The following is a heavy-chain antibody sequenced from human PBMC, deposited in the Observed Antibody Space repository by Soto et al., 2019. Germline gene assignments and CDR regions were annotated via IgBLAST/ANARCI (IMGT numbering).Heavy chain of an antibody. Sequence: SETLSLTCTVSGGSISSYYWSWIRQPPGKGLEWIGYIYYSGSTNYNPSLRSRVTISVDTSKNQFSLKLSSVTAADTAVYYCATTFYGDYEFDYWGQGTLVTVSS. CDR2: IYYSGST. J-gene: IGHJ4*02. CDR3: ATTFYGDYEFDY. D-gene: IGHD4-17*01. V-gene: IGHV4-59*01. CDR1: GGSISSYY.